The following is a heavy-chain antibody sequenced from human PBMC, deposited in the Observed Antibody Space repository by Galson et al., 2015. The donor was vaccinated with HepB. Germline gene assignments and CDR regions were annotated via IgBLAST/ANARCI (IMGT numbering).Heavy chain of an antibody. J-gene: IGHJ4*02. CDR3: ARVAFSSWYRYLDY. Sequence: SLRLSCAASGFTFSRYAMRWVRQAPEKGLEWVSDISARGDKTTYADSVKGRFVISRDNSKNTLYLQMNSLRAEDTAVYYCARVAFSSWYRYLDYWGQGTLVTVSS. V-gene: IGHV3-23*01. CDR1: GFTFSRYA. CDR2: ISARGDKT. D-gene: IGHD6-13*01.